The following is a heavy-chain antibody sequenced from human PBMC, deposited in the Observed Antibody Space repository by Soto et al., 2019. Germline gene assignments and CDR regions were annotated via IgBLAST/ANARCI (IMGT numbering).Heavy chain of an antibody. V-gene: IGHV4-28*01. D-gene: IGHD3-3*01. J-gene: IGHJ5*02. Sequence: SETLSLTCAVSGYSISSSNWWGWTRQPPGKGLEWIGYIYYSGSTYYNPSLKSRVTMSVDTSKNQFSLKLSSVTAVDTAVYYCARKPGDDFWSGSNWFDPWGQGTLVTVSS. CDR1: GYSISSSNW. CDR2: IYYSGST. CDR3: ARKPGDDFWSGSNWFDP.